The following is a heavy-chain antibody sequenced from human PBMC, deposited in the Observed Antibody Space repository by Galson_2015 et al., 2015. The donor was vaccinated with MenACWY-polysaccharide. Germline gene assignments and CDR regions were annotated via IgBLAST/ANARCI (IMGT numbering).Heavy chain of an antibody. Sequence: SVKVSCKASGYTFTSYDINWVRQATGQGLEWMGRMNPNSGNTGYAQKFQGRVTMTRNTSMSTAYMELSSLRSDDTAVYYCARGMGATSRPNYWGQGPLVIVSS. J-gene: IGHJ4*02. V-gene: IGHV1-8*01. D-gene: IGHD1-26*01. CDR1: GYTFTSYD. CDR2: MNPNSGNT. CDR3: ARGMGATSRPNY.